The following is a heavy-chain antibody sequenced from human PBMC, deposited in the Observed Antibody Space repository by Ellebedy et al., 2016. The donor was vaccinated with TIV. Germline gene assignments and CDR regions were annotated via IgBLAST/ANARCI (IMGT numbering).Heavy chain of an antibody. Sequence: GESLKISCAASRFTFRDYGMHWVRQAPGKGLEWVAVISYDITNTYYADSVKGRFTVSRDNSNNTLYLQMNNLRAEDTAVYYCAKERHSRWVGPTYFDYWGQGTLVIVPS. J-gene: IGHJ4*02. V-gene: IGHV3-30*18. CDR2: ISYDITNT. D-gene: IGHD1-26*01. CDR3: AKERHSRWVGPTYFDY. CDR1: RFTFRDYG.